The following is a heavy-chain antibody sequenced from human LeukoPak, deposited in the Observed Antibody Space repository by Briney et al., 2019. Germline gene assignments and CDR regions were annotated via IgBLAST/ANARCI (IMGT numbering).Heavy chain of an antibody. CDR1: GYTFTGYW. V-gene: IGHV5-10-1*01. CDR2: IDPSDSST. Sequence: PGESLKTSCQGSGYTFTGYWISWVRQMPGKGVEWMGRIDPSDSSTTYSPSFQGHVPISPDKSNSTAYLQWSSLKASDTAMYYCARHDTGSGLPSVWGQGTLVSVSS. CDR3: ARHDTGSGLPSV. J-gene: IGHJ4*02. D-gene: IGHD3-22*01.